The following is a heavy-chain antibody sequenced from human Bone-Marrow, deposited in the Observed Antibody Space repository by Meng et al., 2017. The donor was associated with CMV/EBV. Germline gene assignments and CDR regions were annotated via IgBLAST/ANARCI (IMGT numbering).Heavy chain of an antibody. CDR1: GGSISSSIYY. V-gene: IGHV4-39*07. J-gene: IGHJ5*02. D-gene: IGHD3-10*01. CDR2: IYYSGST. CDR3: ARLTSGWGSNWFDP. Sequence: VSGGSISSSIYYWGWLRQPPGKGLEWIGSIYYSGSTYHNPSLKSQFTISLDTSKNRFSLKLSSVTAADTAVYYCARLTSGWGSNWFDPWGQGTLAPSPQ.